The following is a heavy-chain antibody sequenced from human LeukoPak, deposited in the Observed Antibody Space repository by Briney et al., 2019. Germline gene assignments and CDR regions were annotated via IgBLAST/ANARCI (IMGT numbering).Heavy chain of an antibody. CDR3: AKTVTHYYDSSGYRQVPPVTDY. J-gene: IGHJ4*02. CDR2: ISYDGSNK. CDR1: GFTFSSYA. Sequence: PGGSLRLSCAASGFTFSSYAMHWVRQAPGKGLEWVAVISYDGSNKYYADSVKGRFTISRDNSKNTLYLQMNSLRAEDTAVYYCAKTVTHYYDSSGYRQVPPVTDYWGQGTLVTVSS. V-gene: IGHV3-30*18. D-gene: IGHD3-22*01.